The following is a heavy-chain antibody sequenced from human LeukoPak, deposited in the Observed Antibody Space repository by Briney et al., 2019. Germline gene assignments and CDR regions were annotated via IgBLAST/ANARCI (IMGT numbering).Heavy chain of an antibody. CDR1: GFTFSSYG. CDR3: AKPGSGWYFDY. V-gene: IGHV3-30*18. Sequence: PGGSLRLSCAASGFTFSSYGMHWVRQASGKGLEWVAVISYDGSNKYYADSVKGRFTISRDNSKNTLYLQMNSLRAEDTAVYYCAKPGSGWYFDYWGQGTLVTVSS. CDR2: ISYDGSNK. J-gene: IGHJ4*02. D-gene: IGHD6-19*01.